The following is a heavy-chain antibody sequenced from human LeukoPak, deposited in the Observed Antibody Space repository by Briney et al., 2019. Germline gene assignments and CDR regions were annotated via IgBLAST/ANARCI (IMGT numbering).Heavy chain of an antibody. D-gene: IGHD4/OR15-4a*01. CDR1: GYRSTSYW. V-gene: IGHV5-51*01. J-gene: IGHJ4*02. CDR2: IYLADSET. Sequence: GESLKIYCKGSGYRSTSYWVGWVRQMPGEGPEWMGIIYLADSETRYSPAFQGQVTISADKSINTVYLQWSRLKASDSAMYYCARVWDYGAGTYYFDYWGQGTLVTVSA. CDR3: ARVWDYGAGTYYFDY.